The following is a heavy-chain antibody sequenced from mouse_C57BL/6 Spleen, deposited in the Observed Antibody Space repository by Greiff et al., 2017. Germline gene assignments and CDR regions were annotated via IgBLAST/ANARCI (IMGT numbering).Heavy chain of an antibody. CDR1: GYSITSGYY. D-gene: IGHD1-1*01. CDR2: ISYDGSN. Sequence: DVKLQESGPGLVKPSQSLSLTCSVTGYSITSGYYWNWIRQFPGNKLEWMGYISYDGSNNYNPSLKNRISITRDTSKNQFFLKLNSVTTEDTATYYCARQGPTVPHYWGQGTTLTVSS. J-gene: IGHJ2*01. V-gene: IGHV3-6*01. CDR3: ARQGPTVPHY.